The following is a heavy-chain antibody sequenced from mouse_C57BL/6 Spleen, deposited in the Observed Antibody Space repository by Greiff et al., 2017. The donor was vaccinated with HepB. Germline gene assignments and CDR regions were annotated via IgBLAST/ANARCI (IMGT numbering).Heavy chain of an antibody. CDR2: ISSGSSTI. CDR1: GFTFSDYG. Sequence: EVKLVESGGGLVKPGGSLKLSCAASGFTFSDYGMHWVRQAPEKGLEWVAYISSGSSTIYYADTVKGRFTISRDNAKNTLFLQMTSLRSEDTAMYYCARSTEGYWYFDVWGTGTTVTVSS. J-gene: IGHJ1*03. V-gene: IGHV5-17*01. CDR3: ARSTEGYWYFDV.